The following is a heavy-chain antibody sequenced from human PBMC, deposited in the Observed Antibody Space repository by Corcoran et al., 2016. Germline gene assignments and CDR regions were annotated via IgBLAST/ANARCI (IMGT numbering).Heavy chain of an antibody. CDR2: TYYNSKWYN. D-gene: IGHD2-2*01. CDR3: ARVTKSLGYCSSTTCYSFDY. Sequence: QVQLRQSGPGLVKPSQTLSLTCAISGDSVSSNSATWNWIRQSPSRGLEWLGRTYYNSKWYNDYAVSVKSRITISPDTSKNQFSLQLNSVTPEDTAVYYCARVTKSLGYCSSTTCYSFDYWGQGTLVTVSS. J-gene: IGHJ4*02. CDR1: GDSVSSNSAT. V-gene: IGHV6-1*01.